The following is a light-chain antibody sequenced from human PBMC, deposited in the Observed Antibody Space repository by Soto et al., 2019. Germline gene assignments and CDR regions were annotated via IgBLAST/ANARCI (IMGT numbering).Light chain of an antibody. CDR1: QRITTY. J-gene: IGKJ2*01. CDR2: TSG. V-gene: IGKV1-39*01. CDR3: QQTYSTPYT. Sequence: IQMTQSPSSLSASVGDRVTITCRASQRITTYLNWYQQKPGEALKLLISTSGTLQRGVPSRFSGSGSRTDFTLTSTALRPEDFATYYCQQTYSTPYTFGQGTKLEIK.